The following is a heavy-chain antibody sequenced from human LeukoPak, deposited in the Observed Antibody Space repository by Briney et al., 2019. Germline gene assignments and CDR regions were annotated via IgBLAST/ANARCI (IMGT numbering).Heavy chain of an antibody. CDR2: ISAYNGNT. CDR3: ARSVGGWFGELFCYYGMDV. V-gene: IGHV1-18*01. CDR1: GYTFTSYG. J-gene: IGHJ6*02. Sequence: ASVKVSCKASGYTFTSYGISWVRQAPGQGLEWMGWISAYNGNTNYAQKLQGRVTMTTDTSTSTAYMELRSLRSDDTAVYYCARSVGGWFGELFCYYGMDVWGQGTTVTVSS. D-gene: IGHD3-10*01.